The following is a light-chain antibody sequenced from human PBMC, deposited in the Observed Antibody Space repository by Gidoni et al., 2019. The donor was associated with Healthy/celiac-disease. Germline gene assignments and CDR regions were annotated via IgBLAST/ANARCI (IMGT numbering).Light chain of an antibody. CDR3: QQRSNWPLT. J-gene: IGKJ4*01. CDR2: DAS. V-gene: IGKV3-11*01. Sequence: EIVLTQSPATLSLSPGERATLSCRASQSVSSYLAWYQQKPGQAHRRLIYDASNRATGIPARFSRSGSGTDFTLTISSLEPEDFAVYYCQQRSNWPLTFGGGTKVEIK. CDR1: QSVSSY.